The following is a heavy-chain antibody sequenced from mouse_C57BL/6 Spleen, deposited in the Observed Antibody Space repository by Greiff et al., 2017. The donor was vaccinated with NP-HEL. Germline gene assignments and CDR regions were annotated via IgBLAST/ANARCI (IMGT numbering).Heavy chain of an antibody. CDR2: ISDGGSYT. V-gene: IGHV5-4*01. CDR1: GFTFSSYA. J-gene: IGHJ2*01. D-gene: IGHD1-1*01. CDR3: ARNYYGSSYRLYYFDD. Sequence: EVQLVESGGGLVKPGGSLKLSCAASGFTFSSYAMSWVRQTPEKRLEWVATISDGGSYTYYPDNVKGRFTISRDNAKNNLYLQMGHLKSEDTAMYYCARNYYGSSYRLYYFDDWGQGTTLTVSS.